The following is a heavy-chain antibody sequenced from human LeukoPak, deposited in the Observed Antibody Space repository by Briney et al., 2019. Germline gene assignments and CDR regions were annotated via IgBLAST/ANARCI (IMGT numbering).Heavy chain of an antibody. V-gene: IGHV4-4*07. D-gene: IGHD1-26*01. CDR3: ARERGNLRGDAFDI. Sequence: SETLSLTCTVSGVSISTYYWTWIRQPAGKRLEWIGRIYSTGNTNYNPSLESRVTMSIDTSKNQFSLKLTSVTAADTAVYYCARERGNLRGDAFDIWGQGTMVTVSS. J-gene: IGHJ3*02. CDR2: IYSTGNT. CDR1: GVSISTYY.